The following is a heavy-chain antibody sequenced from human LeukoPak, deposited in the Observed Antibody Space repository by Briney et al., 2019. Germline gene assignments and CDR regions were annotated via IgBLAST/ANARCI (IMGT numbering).Heavy chain of an antibody. CDR2: IKQDGSEK. D-gene: IGHD2-8*01. CDR3: ARETGDIVLMVYDNWFDP. CDR1: GFTFSSYW. V-gene: IGHV3-7*01. Sequence: RPGGSLRLSCAASGFTFSSYWMSWVRQAPRKGQEWVANIKQDGSEKYYVDSVKRRFTISRDNAKNSLCLQMNSLRAEDTAVYYCARETGDIVLMVYDNWFDPWGQGTLVTVSS. J-gene: IGHJ5*02.